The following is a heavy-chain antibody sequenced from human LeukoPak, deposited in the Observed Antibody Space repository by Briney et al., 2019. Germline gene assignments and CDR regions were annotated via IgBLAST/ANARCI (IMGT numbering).Heavy chain of an antibody. V-gene: IGHV7-4-1*02. J-gene: IGHJ6*02. Sequence: ASVKVSYKASGYTFTSYAMNWVRQAPGQGLEWMGRINTNTGNPTYAQGFTGRFVFSLDTSVSTAYLQISSLKAEDTAVYYCATGAARFGVLFYYGVDVWGQGTTVTVSS. CDR1: GYTFTSYA. CDR3: ATGAARFGVLFYYGVDV. D-gene: IGHD2-15*01. CDR2: INTNTGNP.